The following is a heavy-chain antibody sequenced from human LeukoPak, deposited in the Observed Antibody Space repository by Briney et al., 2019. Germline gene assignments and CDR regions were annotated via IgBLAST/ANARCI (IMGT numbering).Heavy chain of an antibody. V-gene: IGHV1-2*02. D-gene: IGHD6-13*01. Sequence: GASVKVSCKASGYTFTGYHMHWVRQAPGQRLEWMGWINANSGGTNYAQKFQGRVTMTRDTSISTAYMELNRLRSDDTAVYYCAKSGAWYLERYPVNDWGQGTLVTVSS. J-gene: IGHJ4*02. CDR1: GYTFTGYH. CDR2: INANSGGT. CDR3: AKSGAWYLERYPVND.